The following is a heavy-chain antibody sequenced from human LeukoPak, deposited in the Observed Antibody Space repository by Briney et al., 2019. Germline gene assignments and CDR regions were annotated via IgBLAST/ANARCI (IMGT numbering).Heavy chain of an antibody. CDR1: GLTFSTYG. D-gene: IGHD3-16*01. V-gene: IGHV3-30*02. CDR3: AKGGGRFHLPFDP. CDR2: IWHDGSHK. Sequence: GGSLRLSCAASGLTFSTYGMHWVRQAPGKGLEWVTVIWHDGSHKDYADSVKGRFTISRDNSKNTLYLQMNSLRAEDTAVYYCAKGGGRFHLPFDPWGQGTLVTVSS. J-gene: IGHJ5*02.